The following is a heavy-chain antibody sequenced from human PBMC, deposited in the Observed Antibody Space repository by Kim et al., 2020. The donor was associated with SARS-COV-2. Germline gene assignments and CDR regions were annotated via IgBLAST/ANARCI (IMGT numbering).Heavy chain of an antibody. D-gene: IGHD1-1*01. J-gene: IGHJ4*02. Sequence: ASVKVSCEDSAYTLSHYGIDWVRQAPGHGLEWMGWIDTNTGNPTYAQGFAGRFVFSFDTCVNTAWLQINSLEAGDTALYYCGKRRGRHTTDSWGQGTLGTVSS. V-gene: IGHV7-4-1*02. CDR1: AYTLSHYG. CDR2: IDTNTGNP. CDR3: GKRRGRHTTDS.